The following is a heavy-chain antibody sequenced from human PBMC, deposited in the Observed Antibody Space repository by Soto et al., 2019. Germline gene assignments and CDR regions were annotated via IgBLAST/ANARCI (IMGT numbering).Heavy chain of an antibody. J-gene: IGHJ6*02. CDR3: ARDREEGHYYGMDV. V-gene: IGHV4-61*01. CDR2: IYNSGST. CDR1: GGSVSSGFYY. Sequence: PSETLSLTCTVSGGSVSSGFYYWSWIRQPPGKGLEWIGYIYNSGSTNYNPSLKSRVTISVDTSKNQFSLKLSSVTAADTAVYYCARDREEGHYYGMDVWGQGTTVTVSS.